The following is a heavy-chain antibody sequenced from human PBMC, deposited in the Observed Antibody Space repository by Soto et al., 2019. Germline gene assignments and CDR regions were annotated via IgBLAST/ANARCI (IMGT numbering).Heavy chain of an antibody. CDR1: GGTFSSYA. D-gene: IGHD5-18*01. J-gene: IGHJ4*02. Sequence: QVQLVQSGAEVKKPGSSVKVSCKASGGTFSSYAISWVRQAPGPGLEWMGGIITIFGTANYAQKFQGRVTITADEYTSTDYMELSSLRSEATAVYYCARGPTWIQLWTPVYFDYWGQGTMVTVSS. CDR3: ARGPTWIQLWTPVYFDY. CDR2: IITIFGTA. V-gene: IGHV1-69*01.